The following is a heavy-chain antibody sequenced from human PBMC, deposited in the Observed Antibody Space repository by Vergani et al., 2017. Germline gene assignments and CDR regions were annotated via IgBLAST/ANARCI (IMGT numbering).Heavy chain of an antibody. Sequence: QLQLQESGSGLVKPSQTLSLTCAVSGGSISSGGYSWSWIRQPPGKGLEWIGYIYHSGSTYYNPSLKSRVTISVDRSKNQFSLKLSSVTAEDTAVYYCAREGRQLVTSLRWFDPWGQGTLVTVSS. CDR2: IYHSGST. V-gene: IGHV4-30-2*01. CDR1: GGSISSGGYS. J-gene: IGHJ5*02. CDR3: AREGRQLVTSLRWFDP. D-gene: IGHD6-6*01.